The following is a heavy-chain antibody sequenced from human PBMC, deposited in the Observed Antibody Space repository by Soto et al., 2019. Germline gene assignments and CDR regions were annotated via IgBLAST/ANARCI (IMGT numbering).Heavy chain of an antibody. CDR2: IIPIFGTA. J-gene: IGHJ6*02. V-gene: IGHV1-69*13. CDR3: ARAKLGATKGRLYGIDV. D-gene: IGHD1-26*01. CDR1: GGTFSSYA. Sequence: GASVKVSCKDSGGTFSSYAISWVRQAPGQGLEWMGGIIPIFGTANYAQKFQGRVTITADESTSTAYMELSSLRSEDTAVYYCARAKLGATKGRLYGIDVWGQVTTFTVS.